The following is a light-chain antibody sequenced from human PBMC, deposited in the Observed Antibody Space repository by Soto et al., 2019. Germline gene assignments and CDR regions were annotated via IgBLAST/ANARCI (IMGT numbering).Light chain of an antibody. V-gene: IGKV2D-29*01. J-gene: IGKJ1*01. Sequence: EIVVPQNNYLLSITPGQSASRSCSSRHSVLPCEGKTHLCWYLQRRGPPPHLLILEVSHGSSGVPDMWSGSGSGTDLTLTVILEAEDFAVYYSTQPRNRPRPFGQGTKA. CDR1: HSVLPCEGKTH. CDR2: EVS. CDR3: TQPRNRPRP.